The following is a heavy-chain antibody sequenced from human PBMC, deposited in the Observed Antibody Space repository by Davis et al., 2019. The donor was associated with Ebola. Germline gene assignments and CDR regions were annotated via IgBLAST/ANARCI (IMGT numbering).Heavy chain of an antibody. J-gene: IGHJ4*02. CDR3: ARAAAYSGYVGS. D-gene: IGHD5-12*01. CDR2: INPSGGDT. V-gene: IGHV1-46*02. Sequence: AASVKVSCKASGYTFKNYYMHWVRQAPGQGLEWMGVINPSGGDTNHAQKFQGRVTMTTDTSTSTAYMELRSLRSDDTAVYYCARAAAYSGYVGSWGQGTLVTVSS. CDR1: GYTFKNYY.